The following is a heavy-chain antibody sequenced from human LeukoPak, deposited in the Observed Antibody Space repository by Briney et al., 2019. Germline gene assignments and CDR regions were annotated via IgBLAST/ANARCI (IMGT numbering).Heavy chain of an antibody. CDR3: ARVEITGSGLHLIDH. V-gene: IGHV1-2*02. Sequence: GASVKVSCKASGYTFTGYYLHWVRQAPGQGLEWMGWINPNSGGTKYAQKFQGRVTMTRDTSISTAYMELSRLRSDDAAVYYCARVEITGSGLHLIDHWGQGTLVTVSS. CDR1: GYTFTGYY. D-gene: IGHD3-16*01. J-gene: IGHJ4*02. CDR2: INPNSGGT.